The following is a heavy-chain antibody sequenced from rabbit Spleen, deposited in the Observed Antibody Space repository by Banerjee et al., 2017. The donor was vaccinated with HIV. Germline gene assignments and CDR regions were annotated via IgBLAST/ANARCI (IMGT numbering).Heavy chain of an antibody. V-gene: IGHV1S40*01. D-gene: IGHD1-1*01. CDR1: GVSFSGSSY. Sequence: QSLEESGGGLVQPEGSLTLTCTASGVSFSGSSYMCWVRQAPGKGLEWIACIEAGSSGFTYFASWAKGRFTISKTSSTTVTLQMTSLTAADTATYFCARDTSSSFSSYGMDLWGPGTLVTVS. CDR2: IEAGSSGFT. J-gene: IGHJ6*01. CDR3: ARDTSSSFSSYGMDL.